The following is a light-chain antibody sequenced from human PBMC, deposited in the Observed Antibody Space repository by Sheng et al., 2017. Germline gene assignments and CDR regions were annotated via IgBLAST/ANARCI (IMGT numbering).Light chain of an antibody. CDR1: SSNIGSNS. CDR3: AAWDDSLRGWV. J-gene: IGLJ3*02. Sequence: QSVLTQPPSASETPGQRVTISCSGSSSNIGSNSVYWYQQLPGTAPNSHLYGSAALRGPXRFSGSRSGTSASLAISGLRSEDEADYYCAAWDDSLRGWVFGGGTKVTVL. CDR2: G. V-gene: IGLV1-47*01.